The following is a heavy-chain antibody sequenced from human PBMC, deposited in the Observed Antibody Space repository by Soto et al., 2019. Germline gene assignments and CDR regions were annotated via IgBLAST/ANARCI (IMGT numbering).Heavy chain of an antibody. CDR1: GGSFSGYY. V-gene: IGHV4-34*01. J-gene: IGHJ6*02. CDR3: ARVTTMVRGARGYYYGMDV. D-gene: IGHD3-10*01. CDR2: INHSGST. Sequence: SETLSLTCAVYGGSFSGYYWSWIRQPPGKGLEWIGEINHSGSTNYNPSLKSRVTISVDTSKNQFSLKLSSVTAADTAVYYCARVTTMVRGARGYYYGMDVWGQGTTVTVS.